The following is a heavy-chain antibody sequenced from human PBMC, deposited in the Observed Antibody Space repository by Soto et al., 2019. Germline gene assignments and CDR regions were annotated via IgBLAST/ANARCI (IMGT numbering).Heavy chain of an antibody. CDR2: IIPSFGSA. Sequence: QVKRVQSGAEVKKPGSSVKVSCKASGGTFSSHAINWVRQAPGQGLEWMGGIIPSFGSANYAQEFQGRVTTIADEYKGTDYLKVRRLRYENTDEYYSARALISSSYYAGMGGCGQGTKVTVSS. CDR1: GGTFSSHA. D-gene: IGHD6-6*01. V-gene: IGHV1-69*12. J-gene: IGHJ6*02. CDR3: ARALISSSYYAGMGG.